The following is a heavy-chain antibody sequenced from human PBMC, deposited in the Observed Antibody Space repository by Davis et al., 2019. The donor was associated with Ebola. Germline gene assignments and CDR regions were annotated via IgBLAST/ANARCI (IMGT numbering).Heavy chain of an antibody. J-gene: IGHJ4*02. CDR2: IIPIFGTA. D-gene: IGHD3-22*01. Sequence: SVKVSCKASGGTFSSYAISWVRQAPGQGLEWMRGIIPIFGTANYAQRFQGRVTITADESRTTAYMELSSLRSEDTAVYYCAKDRYYDNNPLYYESECWGQGTLVTVSS. CDR3: AKDRYYDNNPLYYESEC. CDR1: GGTFSSYA. V-gene: IGHV1-69*13.